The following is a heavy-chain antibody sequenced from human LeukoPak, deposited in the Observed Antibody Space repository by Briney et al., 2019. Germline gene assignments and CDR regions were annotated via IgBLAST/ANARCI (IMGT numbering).Heavy chain of an antibody. Sequence: SVKVSCKASGGTFSSYAISWVRQAPGQGLEWMGGIIPIFGTANYAQKFQGRVTITADESTSTAYMELSSLRSEDTAAYYCARVPDYGDYAESYGMDVWGQGTTVTVSS. J-gene: IGHJ6*02. CDR3: ARVPDYGDYAESYGMDV. CDR2: IIPIFGTA. CDR1: GGTFSSYA. D-gene: IGHD4-17*01. V-gene: IGHV1-69*13.